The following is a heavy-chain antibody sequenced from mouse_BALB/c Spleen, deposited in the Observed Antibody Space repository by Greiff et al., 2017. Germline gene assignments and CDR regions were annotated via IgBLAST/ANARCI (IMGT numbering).Heavy chain of an antibody. CDR2: ISSGGGST. D-gene: IGHD1-1*02. CDR3: ARHGRLWDY. CDR1: GFAFSSYD. J-gene: IGHJ2*01. Sequence: EVQLVESGGGLVKPGGSLKLSCAASGFAFSSYDMSWVRQTPEKRLEWVAYISSGGGSTYYPDTVKGRFTISRDNAKNTLYLQMSSLKSEDTAMYYCARHGRLWDYWGQGTTLTVSS. V-gene: IGHV5-12-1*01.